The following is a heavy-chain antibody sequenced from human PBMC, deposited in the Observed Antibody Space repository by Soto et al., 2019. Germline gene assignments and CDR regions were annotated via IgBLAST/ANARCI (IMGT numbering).Heavy chain of an antibody. V-gene: IGHV3-23*01. CDR2: ISGSGGST. J-gene: IGHJ4*02. CDR3: AKDGVHYDFWSGYYTRTDY. D-gene: IGHD3-3*01. CDR1: GFTFSSYA. Sequence: EVQLLESGGGLVQPGGSLRLSCAASGFTFSSYAMSWVRQAPGKGLEWVSAISGSGGSTYYADSVKGRFTISRDNSKNTLYLQMNILRAEDTAVYYCAKDGVHYDFWSGYYTRTDYWGQGTLVTVSS.